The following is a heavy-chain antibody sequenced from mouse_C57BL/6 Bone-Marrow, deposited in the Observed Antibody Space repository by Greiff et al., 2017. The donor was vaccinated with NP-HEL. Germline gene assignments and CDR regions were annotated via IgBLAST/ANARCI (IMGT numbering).Heavy chain of an antibody. Sequence: QVQLKQSGAEPVRPGASVTLSCKASGYTFTDYEMHWVKQTPVHGLEWIGAIDPETGGTAYNQKFKGKAILTADKSSSTAYMELRSLTSEDSAVYYCTREGNYVPSYAMDYWGQGTSVTVSS. J-gene: IGHJ4*01. V-gene: IGHV1-15*01. CDR3: TREGNYVPSYAMDY. CDR2: IDPETGGT. CDR1: GYTFTDYE. D-gene: IGHD2-1*01.